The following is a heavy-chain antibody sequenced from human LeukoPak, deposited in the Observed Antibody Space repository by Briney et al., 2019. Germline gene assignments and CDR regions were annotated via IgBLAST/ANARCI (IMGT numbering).Heavy chain of an antibody. D-gene: IGHD3-10*01. CDR1: GGSFSGYY. CDR2: INHSGST. CDR3: ARRTGSYWYFDL. J-gene: IGHJ2*01. Sequence: SETLSLTCAVYGGSFSGYYWSWIRQPPGKGLEWIGEINHSGSTNYNPSLKSRVTISVDTSKNQFSLKLSSVTAADTAVYYCARRTGSYWYFDLWGRGTLVTVSS. V-gene: IGHV4-34*01.